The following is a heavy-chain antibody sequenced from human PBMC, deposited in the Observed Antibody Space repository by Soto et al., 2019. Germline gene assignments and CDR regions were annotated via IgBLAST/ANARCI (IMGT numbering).Heavy chain of an antibody. CDR2: FDPEDGET. J-gene: IGHJ6*02. V-gene: IGHV1-24*01. CDR1: GYTLTELS. CDR3: GTSTKLALTIPVVYYYGMDV. D-gene: IGHD2-2*02. Sequence: QVQLVQSGAEVKKPGASVKVSCKVSGYTLTELSMHWVRQAPGKGLEWMGGFDPEDGETIYAQKFTGRVTMTEDTSTDTAYMELSSLRSEDTAVYYCGTSTKLALTIPVVYYYGMDVWGQGTTVTVSS.